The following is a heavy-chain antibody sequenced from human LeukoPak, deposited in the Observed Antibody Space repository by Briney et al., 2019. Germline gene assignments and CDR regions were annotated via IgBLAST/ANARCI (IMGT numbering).Heavy chain of an antibody. J-gene: IGHJ4*02. V-gene: IGHV3-7*01. D-gene: IGHD4-23*01. CDR1: AVTVRNVY. Sequence: GGFPRGSCAKSAVTVRNVYMSCGRNIPGKRLEWVANIKEDGSEINYVDSVKGRFTISRDNAKNSLYLQMNSLRVDDTAVYYCARDRGYSTFDYWGQGTLVTVSS. CDR3: ARDRGYSTFDY. CDR2: IKEDGSEI.